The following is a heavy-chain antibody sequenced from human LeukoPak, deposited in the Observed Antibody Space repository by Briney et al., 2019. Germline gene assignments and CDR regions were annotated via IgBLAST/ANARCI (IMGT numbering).Heavy chain of an antibody. Sequence: SGGSLRLSCAASGFTFSSYAMSWVRQAPGKGLEWVSAISGSGGSTYYADSVKGRFTISRDNSKNTLYLQMNSLRAEDTAVYYCAKDVSGFPYDSSSYYPNYFDYWGQGTLVTVSS. CDR3: AKDVSGFPYDSSSYYPNYFDY. J-gene: IGHJ4*02. D-gene: IGHD3-22*01. V-gene: IGHV3-23*01. CDR2: ISGSGGST. CDR1: GFTFSSYA.